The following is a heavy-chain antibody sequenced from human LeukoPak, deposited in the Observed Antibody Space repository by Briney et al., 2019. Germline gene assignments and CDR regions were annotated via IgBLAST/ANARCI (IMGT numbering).Heavy chain of an antibody. J-gene: IGHJ3*02. CDR2: INPHTGGT. CDR1: GYTFSGYY. Sequence: EASVKVSCEASGYTFSGYYLHWVRQAPGQGLEWMGWINPHTGGTHYAQKFLDRVTMTRDTSISTAYMDLSRLRSDDTATYYCARDSSGDFSLSYAFDTWGQGTMVTVSS. V-gene: IGHV1-2*02. D-gene: IGHD3-3*02. CDR3: ARDSSGDFSLSYAFDT.